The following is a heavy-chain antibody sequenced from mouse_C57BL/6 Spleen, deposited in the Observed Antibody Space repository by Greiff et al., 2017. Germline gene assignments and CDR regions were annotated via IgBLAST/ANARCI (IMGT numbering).Heavy chain of an antibody. J-gene: IGHJ2*01. CDR3: ARGVYYGSSYYFDY. CDR2: IYPGGGYT. CDR1: GYTFTNYW. V-gene: IGHV1-63*01. D-gene: IGHD1-1*01. Sequence: QVQLQQSGAELVRPGTSVKMSCKASGYTFTNYWIGWAKQRPGHGLEWIGDIYPGGGYTNYNEKFKGKATLTADKSSSKAYMQFSSLTSEDSAIYYCARGVYYGSSYYFDYWGQGTTLTVSS.